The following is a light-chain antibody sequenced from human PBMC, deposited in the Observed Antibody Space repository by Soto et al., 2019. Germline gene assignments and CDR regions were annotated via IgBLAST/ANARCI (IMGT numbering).Light chain of an antibody. CDR3: QQYGSLPPLT. J-gene: IGKJ4*01. Sequence: DIQMTQSPSSLSASVGDRVTITCQASQDISNYLNWYQQKPGKAPKLLIYDASNLETGVPSRFSGSGSATDFTFTISSLQPEDIATYYCQQYGSLPPLTFGGGTKVGIK. CDR2: DAS. V-gene: IGKV1-33*01. CDR1: QDISNY.